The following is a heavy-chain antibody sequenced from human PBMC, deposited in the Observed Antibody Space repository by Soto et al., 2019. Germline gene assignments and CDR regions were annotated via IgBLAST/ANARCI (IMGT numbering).Heavy chain of an antibody. J-gene: IGHJ5*02. CDR1: GFTFSSYA. CDR2: ISGSGGST. V-gene: IGHV3-23*01. Sequence: GGSLRLSCAASGFTFSSYAMSWVRQAPGKGLEWVSAISGSGGSTYYADSVKGRFTISRDNSKNTLYLQMNSLRAEDTAVYYCAKQSYYDFWSGYSHFDPWGQGTLVTVSS. D-gene: IGHD3-3*01. CDR3: AKQSYYDFWSGYSHFDP.